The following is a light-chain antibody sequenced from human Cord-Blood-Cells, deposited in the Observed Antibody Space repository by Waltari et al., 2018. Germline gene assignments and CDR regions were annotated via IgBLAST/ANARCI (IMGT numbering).Light chain of an antibody. Sequence: EIVLKQSPATLSLSPGERATRSCRASQSVSSYLACYQQKPGQAPRLLIYDASNRATGIPARCSGSGSGTDFTLTISSLEPEDFAVYYCQQRSNWTFGQGTKVEIK. CDR3: QQRSNWT. J-gene: IGKJ1*01. CDR2: DAS. CDR1: QSVSSY. V-gene: IGKV3-11*01.